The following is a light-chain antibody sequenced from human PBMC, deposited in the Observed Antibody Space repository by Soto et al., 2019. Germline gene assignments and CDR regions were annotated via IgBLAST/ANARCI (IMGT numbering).Light chain of an antibody. J-gene: IGLJ2*01. CDR1: SSDVGSDNL. V-gene: IGLV2-23*03. CDR3: CSDAGRSAFVV. CDR2: EGS. Sequence: QSVLTQPASVSGSPGQSITISCTGTSSDVGSDNLVSWYQQQPGKAPKLMIYEGSKRPSGVPNRFSGSKSGTAASLTISGLEAEDEDDYYCCSDAGRSAFVVFGGGTKLTVL.